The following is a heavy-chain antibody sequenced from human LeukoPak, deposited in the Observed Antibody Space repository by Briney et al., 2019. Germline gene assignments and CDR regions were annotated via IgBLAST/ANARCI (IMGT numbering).Heavy chain of an antibody. Sequence: GGSLRLSCVGSGFTFSSYRMNWVRQAPGKGLEWVSYISSSSNAIYYADSVKGRFTISRDNAKNSLYLQMNSLRDGDTAVYYCTPNFWGGYLTDYWGQGTLVTVSS. CDR3: TPNFWGGYLTDY. V-gene: IGHV3-48*02. J-gene: IGHJ4*02. D-gene: IGHD3-3*01. CDR2: ISSSSNAI. CDR1: GFTFSSYR.